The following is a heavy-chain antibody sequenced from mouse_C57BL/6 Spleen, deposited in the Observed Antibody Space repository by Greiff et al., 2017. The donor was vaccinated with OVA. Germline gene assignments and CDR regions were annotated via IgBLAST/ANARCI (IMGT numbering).Heavy chain of an antibody. V-gene: IGHV1-80*01. CDR1: GYAFSSYW. CDR3: ARGGNYGSSYVGY. D-gene: IGHD1-1*01. J-gene: IGHJ2*01. CDR2: IYPGDGDT. Sequence: VKLQESGAELVKPGASVKISCKASGYAFSSYWMNWVKQRPGKGLEWIGQIYPGDGDTNYNGKFKGKATLTADKSSSTAYMQLSSLTSEDSAVYFCARGGNYGSSYVGYWGQGTTLTVSS.